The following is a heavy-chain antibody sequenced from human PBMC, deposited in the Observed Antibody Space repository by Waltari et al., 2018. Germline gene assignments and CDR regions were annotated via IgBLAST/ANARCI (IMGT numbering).Heavy chain of an antibody. J-gene: IGHJ4*02. CDR3: ARARYYDYIWGSYPFDY. CDR2: ISSSGSTI. Sequence: VQLVECGGGLVKPGGSLRLSCAASGFTFSDYYMSWIRPAPGKGLECVSYISSSGSTIYYAASVKGRFTISRDNAKNSLYLQMNSLRAEDTAVYYCARARYYDYIWGSYPFDYWGQGTLVTVSS. V-gene: IGHV3-11*04. CDR1: GFTFSDYY. D-gene: IGHD3-16*02.